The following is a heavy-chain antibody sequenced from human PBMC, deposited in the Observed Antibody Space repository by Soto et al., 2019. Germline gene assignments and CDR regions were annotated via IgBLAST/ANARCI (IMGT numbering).Heavy chain of an antibody. D-gene: IGHD2-8*01. CDR2: IFDSGST. J-gene: IGHJ2*01. V-gene: IGHV4-30-4*01. CDR1: GGSISGGVHS. Sequence: PSETLSLTCTASGGSISGGVHSWSWIRQPPRKGLEWIGHIFDSGSTYYNPSLKSRLTISVDTSKNQFSLRLSSVTAADTAVYYCAREIMPLTNNWYFDLWGRGALVTVSS. CDR3: AREIMPLTNNWYFDL.